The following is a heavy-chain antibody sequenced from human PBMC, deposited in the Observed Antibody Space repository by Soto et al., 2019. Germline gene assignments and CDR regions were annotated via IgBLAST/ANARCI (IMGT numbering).Heavy chain of an antibody. CDR3: ARVTSYGDAIDY. V-gene: IGHV4-30-4*01. D-gene: IGHD4-17*01. Sequence: SETLSLTCTVSGGSISSGVYYWSWIRQPPGKGLEWIGYIYYSGSTYYNPSLKSRVTISVDTSKNQFSLKLSSVTAADTAVYYCARVTSYGDAIDYPCPGTLVTV. CDR2: IYYSGST. J-gene: IGHJ4*02. CDR1: GGSISSGVYY.